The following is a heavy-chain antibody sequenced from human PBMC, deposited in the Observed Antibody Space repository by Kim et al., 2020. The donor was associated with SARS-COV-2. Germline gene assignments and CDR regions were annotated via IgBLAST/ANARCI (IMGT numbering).Heavy chain of an antibody. CDR3: ARGGNYYGSGSYYSPYYYYYYGMDV. CDR1: GGSISSYY. CDR2: IYYSGST. D-gene: IGHD3-10*01. Sequence: SETLSLTCTVSGGSISSYYWSWIRQPPGKGLEWIGYIYYSGSTNYNPSLKSRVTISVDTSKNQFSLKLSSVTAADTAVYYCARGGNYYGSGSYYSPYYYYYYGMDVWGQGTTVTVSS. V-gene: IGHV4-59*01. J-gene: IGHJ6*02.